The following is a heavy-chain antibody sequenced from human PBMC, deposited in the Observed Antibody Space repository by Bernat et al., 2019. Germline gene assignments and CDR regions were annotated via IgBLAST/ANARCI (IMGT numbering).Heavy chain of an antibody. J-gene: IGHJ4*02. V-gene: IGHV3-64*03. CDR1: GFTFSSYV. Sequence: EVQLVESGGGLVQPGGSLRLSCSASGFTFSSYVMFWVRQAPGKGLEYVSGISSNGDSTHYVDSVKGRFTISRDNSKSMLYVKMSSLRVEDTAVYYCVSDVLYWGQGALVTVSP. CDR2: ISSNGDST. CDR3: VSDVLY.